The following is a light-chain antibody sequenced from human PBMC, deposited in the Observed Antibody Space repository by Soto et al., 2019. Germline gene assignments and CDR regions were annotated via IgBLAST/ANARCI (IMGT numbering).Light chain of an antibody. CDR2: DVS. CDR1: SSDVGGYDF. J-gene: IGLJ2*01. V-gene: IGLV2-8*01. CDR3: SSYAGSSNVV. Sequence: QSALTQPPSASGSPGQSVTISCTGTSSDVGGYDFVSWYQQHPGKAPKIMVYDVSKRPSGVPDRFSGSKSGNTASLTVSGLQAEDEAEYYCSSYAGSSNVVFGGGTKVTVL.